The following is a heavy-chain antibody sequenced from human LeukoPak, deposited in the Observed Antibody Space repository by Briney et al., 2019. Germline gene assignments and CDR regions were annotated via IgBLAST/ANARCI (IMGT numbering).Heavy chain of an antibody. CDR2: FSYSESN. Sequence: SETLCLTCSVSGVSISDYHLIWVRQPPAKGLEWMGYFSYSESNRYNPSLMSRGTMSVDTTKNQFSLRLISVAAADTAVYYCARMYSGTSYYFDFWGQGPLVTVSS. CDR1: GVSISDYH. V-gene: IGHV4-59*01. J-gene: IGHJ4*02. CDR3: ARMYSGTSYYFDF. D-gene: IGHD1-26*01.